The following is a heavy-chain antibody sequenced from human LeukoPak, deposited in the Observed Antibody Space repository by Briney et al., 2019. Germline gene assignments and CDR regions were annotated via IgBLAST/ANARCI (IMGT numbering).Heavy chain of an antibody. CDR1: GGSISSYY. Sequence: TPSETLSLTCTVSGGSISSYYWSWIRQPPGKGLEWIGEINHSGSTNYNPSLKSRVTISVDTSKNQFSLKLSSVTAADTAMYYCAKTVGYYYYYMDVWGKGTTVAVSS. V-gene: IGHV4-34*01. D-gene: IGHD4-23*01. CDR3: AKTVGYYYYYMDV. J-gene: IGHJ6*03. CDR2: INHSGST.